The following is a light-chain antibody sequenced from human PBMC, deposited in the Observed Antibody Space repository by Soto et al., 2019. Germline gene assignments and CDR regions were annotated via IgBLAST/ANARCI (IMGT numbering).Light chain of an antibody. CDR2: HAS. Sequence: DMQMTQSPSTLSASVGDRVTITCRASQSVISWVAWYQQKSGKAPKLLIFHASTLESGVPSRFSGRGSGTEFTLTLSSLQPDDFATYYCQQYNDYPYTFGQGTKLQIK. CDR1: QSVISW. CDR3: QQYNDYPYT. J-gene: IGKJ2*01. V-gene: IGKV1-5*01.